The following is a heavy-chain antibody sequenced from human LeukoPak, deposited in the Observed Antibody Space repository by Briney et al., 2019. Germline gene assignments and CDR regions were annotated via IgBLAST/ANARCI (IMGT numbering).Heavy chain of an antibody. D-gene: IGHD1/OR15-1a*01. V-gene: IGHV3-7*01. CDR1: GFTFSSYW. Sequence: GGSLRLSCTTSGFTFSSYWMSWVRQAPGKGLEWLGNIKEDGSEKYDVDSVKGRFTISRDNDKKSLYLQMNSLRVEDTAIYYCARGTRVGTPYNWFDPWGRGTLVTVSS. J-gene: IGHJ5*02. CDR2: IKEDGSEK. CDR3: ARGTRVGTPYNWFDP.